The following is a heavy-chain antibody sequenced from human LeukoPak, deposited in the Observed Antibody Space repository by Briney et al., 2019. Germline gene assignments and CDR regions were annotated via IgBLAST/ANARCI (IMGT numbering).Heavy chain of an antibody. CDR2: IYHSGST. V-gene: IGHV4-38-2*02. J-gene: IGHJ4*02. CDR3: AVARDGYNSPFDY. D-gene: IGHD5-24*01. Sequence: SETLSLTCTVSGGSISSGYYWGWIRQPPGKGLEWIGSIYHSGSTYYNPSLKSRVTISVDTSKNQFSLKLSSVTAADTAVYYCAVARDGYNSPFDYWGQGTLVTVSS. CDR1: GGSISSGYY.